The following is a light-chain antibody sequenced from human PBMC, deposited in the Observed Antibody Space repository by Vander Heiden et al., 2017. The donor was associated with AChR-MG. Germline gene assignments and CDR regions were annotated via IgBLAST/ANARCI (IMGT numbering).Light chain of an antibody. V-gene: IGLV2-14*01. CDR3: CSYTSSSSPPWV. J-gene: IGLJ3*02. CDR1: SSSVVGDNY. CDR2: DDS. Sequence: QSALTQPASVSGSPGQSLTISSTGTSSSVVGDNYDSCYQQQPGKAPPLMIIDDSRRPPAVATSLSASKSANTASPTIIGLQAEDEEDDYCCSYTSSSSPPWVFGTGTKLTVL.